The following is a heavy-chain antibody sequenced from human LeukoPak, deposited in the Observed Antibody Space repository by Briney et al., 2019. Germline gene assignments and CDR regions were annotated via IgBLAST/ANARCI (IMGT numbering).Heavy chain of an antibody. V-gene: IGHV3-73*01. CDR3: AKDTPDTVAAAPDDYYFDY. CDR2: TRSKANSYAT. D-gene: IGHD6-13*01. J-gene: IGHJ4*02. CDR1: GFTFSGSA. Sequence: PGGSLRLSCAASGFTFSGSAMHWVRQASGKGLEWVGRTRSKANSYATAYAASVKGRFTISRDDSKNTAYLQMNSLRAEDTAVYYCAKDTPDTVAAAPDDYYFDYWGQGTLLTVSS.